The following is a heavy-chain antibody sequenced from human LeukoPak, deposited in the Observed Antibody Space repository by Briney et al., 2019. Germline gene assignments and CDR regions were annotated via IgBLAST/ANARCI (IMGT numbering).Heavy chain of an antibody. J-gene: IGHJ3*02. CDR1: GGTFSSYA. Sequence: SVKVSCKASGGTFSSYAISWVRQAPGQGLEWMGGIIPIFGTANYAQKFQGRVTITADESTSTAYMELSSLRSEDTAVYYCARDLGNSGNDAFDIWGQGTMVTVSS. CDR3: ARDLGNSGNDAFDI. CDR2: IIPIFGTA. D-gene: IGHD4-23*01. V-gene: IGHV1-69*13.